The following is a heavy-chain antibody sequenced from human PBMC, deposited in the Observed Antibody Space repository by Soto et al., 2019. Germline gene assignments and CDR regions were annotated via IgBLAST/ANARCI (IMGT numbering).Heavy chain of an antibody. CDR1: GYTFTSYG. CDR3: VFLEWFPKLSWDS. D-gene: IGHD3-3*01. Sequence: ASVKVSCKASGYTFTSYGISWVRQAPGQGLEWMGWISAYNGNTNYAQKLQGRVTMTTDTSTSTAYMELRSLRSDDTAVYYCVFLEWFPKLSWDSWGQGTRVTLAS. V-gene: IGHV1-18*01. CDR2: ISAYNGNT. J-gene: IGHJ4*02.